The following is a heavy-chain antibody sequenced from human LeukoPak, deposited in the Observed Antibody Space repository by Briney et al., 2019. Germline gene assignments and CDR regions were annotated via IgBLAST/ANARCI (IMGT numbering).Heavy chain of an antibody. V-gene: IGHV1-18*01. J-gene: IGHJ5*02. Sequence: GASVKVSCKASGCTFTSYGISWVRQAPGQGLEWMGWISAYNGNTNYAQKVQGRVTMTTDTSTSTAYMELRSLRSDDTAVYYCARAMVRGVITSSPTNWFDPWGQGTLVTVSS. CDR2: ISAYNGNT. D-gene: IGHD3-10*01. CDR3: ARAMVRGVITSSPTNWFDP. CDR1: GCTFTSYG.